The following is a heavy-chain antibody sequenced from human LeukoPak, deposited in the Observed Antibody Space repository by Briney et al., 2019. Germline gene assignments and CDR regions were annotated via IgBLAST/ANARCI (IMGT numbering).Heavy chain of an antibody. CDR2: IIPIFGTA. Sequence: ASVKVSCKACGGTFSSYAISWVRQTPGQGLEWMGRIIPIFGTANYAQKFQGRVTITTDESTSTAYMELSSLRSEDTAVYYCARDPIDDILTGYFPSEGFDYWGQGTLVTVS. D-gene: IGHD3-9*01. CDR3: ARDPIDDILTGYFPSEGFDY. CDR1: GGTFSSYA. J-gene: IGHJ4*02. V-gene: IGHV1-69*05.